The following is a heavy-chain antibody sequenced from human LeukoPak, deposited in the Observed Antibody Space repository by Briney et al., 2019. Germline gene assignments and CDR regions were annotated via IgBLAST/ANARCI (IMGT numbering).Heavy chain of an antibody. Sequence: SSETLSLTCAVYGGSFSGYYWSWIRQPPXKXLEWIGEINHSGSTNYTPSLKSRVTISVDTSKNQFSLKLSSVTAADTAVYYCARGPDIVVVPAAIYTFDFWGQGTLVTVSS. J-gene: IGHJ4*02. CDR2: INHSGST. V-gene: IGHV4-34*01. CDR1: GGSFSGYY. CDR3: ARGPDIVVVPAAIYTFDF. D-gene: IGHD2-2*01.